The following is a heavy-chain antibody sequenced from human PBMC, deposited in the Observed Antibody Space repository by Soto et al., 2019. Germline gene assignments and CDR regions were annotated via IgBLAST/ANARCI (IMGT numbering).Heavy chain of an antibody. CDR3: ARILRYCSGGSCYPDAFDI. V-gene: IGHV5-51*01. D-gene: IGHD2-15*01. Sequence: RGESLKISCKGSGYSFTSYWIGWVRQMPGKGLEWMGIIYPGDSDTRYSPSFQGQVTISADKSISTAYLQWSSLKASDTAMYYCARILRYCSGGSCYPDAFDIWGQGTMVTVSS. J-gene: IGHJ3*02. CDR2: IYPGDSDT. CDR1: GYSFTSYW.